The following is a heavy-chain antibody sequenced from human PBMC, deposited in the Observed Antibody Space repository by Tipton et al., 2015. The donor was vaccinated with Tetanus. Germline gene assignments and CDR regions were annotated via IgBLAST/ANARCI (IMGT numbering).Heavy chain of an antibody. Sequence: TLSLTCTVSGGSVSSGSYFWSWIRQPPGKGLQWIGYIYYSGTTNYNPSLKSRVTISVDTSKNQFSLKLSSVTAADTAVYYCARGPSTVIGFFDPWGQGALVSVSS. V-gene: IGHV4-61*01. J-gene: IGHJ5*02. CDR1: GGSVSSGSYF. CDR3: ARGPSTVIGFFDP. CDR2: IYYSGTT. D-gene: IGHD4-17*01.